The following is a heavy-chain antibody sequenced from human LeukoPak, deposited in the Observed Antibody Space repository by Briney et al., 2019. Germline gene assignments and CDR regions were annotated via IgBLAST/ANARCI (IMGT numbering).Heavy chain of an antibody. CDR2: ISGSGGST. J-gene: IGHJ4*02. CDR3: ATGITMVRGVHADY. D-gene: IGHD3-10*01. V-gene: IGHV3-23*01. CDR1: GFTFSSYG. Sequence: GGSLRLSCAASGFTFSSYGMSWVRQAPGKGLEWVSAISGSGGSTYYADSVKGRFTISRDNSKNTLYLQMNSLGAEDTAVYYCATGITMVRGVHADYWGQGTLVTVSS.